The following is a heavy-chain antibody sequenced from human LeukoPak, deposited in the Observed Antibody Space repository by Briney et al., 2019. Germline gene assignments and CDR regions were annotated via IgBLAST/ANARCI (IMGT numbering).Heavy chain of an antibody. D-gene: IGHD3-3*01. CDR3: ARSGGAIFGVVTNFDP. CDR1: GGSISSYY. V-gene: IGHV4-59*01. CDR2: IYYSGST. J-gene: IGHJ5*02. Sequence: SETLSLTCTVSGGSISSYYWSWIRRPPGKGLEWIGYIYYSGSTNYNPSLKSRVTISVDTSKNQFSLKLSSVTAADTAVYYCARSGGAIFGVVTNFDPWGQGTLVTVSS.